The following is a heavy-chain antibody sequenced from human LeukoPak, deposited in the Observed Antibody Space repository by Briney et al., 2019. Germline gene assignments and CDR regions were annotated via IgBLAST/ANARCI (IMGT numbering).Heavy chain of an antibody. CDR2: INPNSGGT. V-gene: IGHV1-2*06. D-gene: IGHD3-22*01. J-gene: IGHJ4*02. CDR1: GYTFTCYY. Sequence: GASVKVSCKASGYTFTCYYMHWVRQAPGQGLEWMGRINPNSGGTNYAQKFQGRVTMTRDTSISTAYMELSRLRSDDTAVYYCARVSSSGYYYCPFDYWGQGTLVTVSS. CDR3: ARVSSSGYYYCPFDY.